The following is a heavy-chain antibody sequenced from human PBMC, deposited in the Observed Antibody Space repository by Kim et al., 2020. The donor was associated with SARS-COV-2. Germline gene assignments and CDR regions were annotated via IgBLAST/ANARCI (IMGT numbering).Heavy chain of an antibody. V-gene: IGHV3-30*18. Sequence: GGSLRLSCAASGFTFTSYGIHWVRQAPGKGLEWVAVISHDGSNKYYADSVKGRFTISRDNSKNTLYLQMNSLRAEDTAVYYCAKEIYDDSSAILDYWGQGTLVTVSS. D-gene: IGHD3-22*01. CDR3: AKEIYDDSSAILDY. J-gene: IGHJ4*02. CDR1: GFTFTSYG. CDR2: ISHDGSNK.